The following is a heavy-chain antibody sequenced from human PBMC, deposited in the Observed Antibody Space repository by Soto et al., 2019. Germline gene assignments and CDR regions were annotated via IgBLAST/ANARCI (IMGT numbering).Heavy chain of an antibody. CDR1: GSTFPTYV. CDR3: ARGVTIFGVVIIEADDAFDI. V-gene: IGHV1-18*04. CDR2: ISAYNGNT. Sequence: APVKVCCEASGSTFPTYVIRLLLQASEQVLVWMGWISAYNGNTNYAQKLQGRVTMTTDTSTSTAYMELRSLRSDDTAVYYCARGVTIFGVVIIEADDAFDIWGQGTMVTVSS. D-gene: IGHD3-3*01. J-gene: IGHJ3*02.